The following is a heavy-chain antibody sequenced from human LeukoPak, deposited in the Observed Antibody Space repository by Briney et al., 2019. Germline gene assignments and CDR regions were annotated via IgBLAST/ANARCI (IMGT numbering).Heavy chain of an antibody. J-gene: IGHJ4*02. D-gene: IGHD6-19*01. Sequence: QTLSLTCTFSGFSLNASGMCVSWIRQPPGKALEWLARIDWDDDTYYSTSLNTRLTISKDTSRNQVVLTMTNMDPVDTATYYCARGIAVAGPLDYWGQGTLVTVSS. CDR2: IDWDDDT. CDR1: GFSLNASGMC. CDR3: ARGIAVAGPLDY. V-gene: IGHV2-70*11.